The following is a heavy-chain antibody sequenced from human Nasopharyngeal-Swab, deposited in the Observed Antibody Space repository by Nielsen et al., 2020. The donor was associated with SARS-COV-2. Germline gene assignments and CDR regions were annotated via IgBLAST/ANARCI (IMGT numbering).Heavy chain of an antibody. CDR2: ISGSGGNE. J-gene: IGHJ4*02. Sequence: WIRQPPGKGLEWVSSISGSGGNECYAESVKGRFTISRDNSKNTLYLQMNGLRAEDTAIYYCAKDRDDYGDYWGSETFHFDHWGQGTLVTVSS. CDR3: AKDRDDYGDYWGSETFHFDH. V-gene: IGHV3-23*01. D-gene: IGHD4-17*01.